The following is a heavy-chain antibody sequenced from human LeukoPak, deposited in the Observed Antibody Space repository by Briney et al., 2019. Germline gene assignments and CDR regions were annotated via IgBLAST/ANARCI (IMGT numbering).Heavy chain of an antibody. V-gene: IGHV4-4*02. J-gene: IGHJ4*02. CDR2: IYHSGST. D-gene: IGHD4-23*01. CDR3: ARETHTDPYFDY. Sequence: SETLSLTCAVSGGSISSSNWWSWVRQPPGKGLEWIGEIYHSGSTNCNPSLKSRVTISVDKSKNQFSLKLSSVTAADTAVYYCARETHTDPYFDYWGQGTLVTVSS. CDR1: GGSISSSNW.